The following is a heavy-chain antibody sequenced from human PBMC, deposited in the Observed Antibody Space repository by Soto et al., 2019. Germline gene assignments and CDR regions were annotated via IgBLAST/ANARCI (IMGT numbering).Heavy chain of an antibody. Sequence: EVQLVESGGGLVQPGGSLRLSCEASGFTFRNYDMHWVRQGTGKGLEWVSGISAAGDPDYADSVEGRFTISRENAQNSCFLQMNSLRAGDTAVYYCATTDRDFYGLDVWGQGTRVIVSS. CDR3: ATTDRDFYGLDV. D-gene: IGHD1-1*01. J-gene: IGHJ6*02. V-gene: IGHV3-13*05. CDR2: ISAAGDP. CDR1: GFTFRNYD.